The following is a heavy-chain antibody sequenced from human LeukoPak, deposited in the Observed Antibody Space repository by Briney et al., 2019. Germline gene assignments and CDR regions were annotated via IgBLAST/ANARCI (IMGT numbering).Heavy chain of an antibody. D-gene: IGHD2-21*01. V-gene: IGHV3-23*01. Sequence: GGSLRLSCTASGFTFSSYAMSWVRQAPGKGLEWVSAISGSGGSTYYADSVKGRFTISRDNSKNTLYLQMNSLRAEDTAVYYCAKFLPTHIVVANYYFDYWGQGTLVTVSS. CDR1: GFTFSSYA. CDR2: ISGSGGST. CDR3: AKFLPTHIVVANYYFDY. J-gene: IGHJ4*02.